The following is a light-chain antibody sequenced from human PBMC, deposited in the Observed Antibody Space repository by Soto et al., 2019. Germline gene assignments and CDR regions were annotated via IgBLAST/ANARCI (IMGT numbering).Light chain of an antibody. CDR3: VSYTTSASYV. V-gene: IGLV2-14*01. CDR2: DIN. Sequence: QSALTQPASVSGSPGQSITICCTGTSXDVGNYIFVSWYRQHPGKAPKLMIYDINNRPSGVSNRFSGSKSGNTASLTISGLQAEDEADYYCVSYTTSASYVFGPGTKVTVL. J-gene: IGLJ1*01. CDR1: SXDVGNYIF.